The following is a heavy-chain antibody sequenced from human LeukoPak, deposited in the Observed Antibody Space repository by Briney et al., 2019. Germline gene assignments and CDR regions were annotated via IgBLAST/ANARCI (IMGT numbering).Heavy chain of an antibody. Sequence: SETLSLTCTVSGGSISSYYWSWIRQPPGKGLEWIGYIYYSGSTNYNPSLKSRVTISVDTSKNQFSLKLSSVTAADTAVYYCARGYGPFDPWGQGTLVTVSS. CDR1: GGSISSYY. D-gene: IGHD5-12*01. V-gene: IGHV4-59*01. CDR3: ARGYGPFDP. J-gene: IGHJ5*02. CDR2: IYYSGST.